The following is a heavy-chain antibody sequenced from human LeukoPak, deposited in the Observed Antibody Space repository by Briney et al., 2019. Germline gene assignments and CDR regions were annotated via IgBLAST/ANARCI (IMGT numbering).Heavy chain of an antibody. CDR3: ARVLDFWSGSADY. V-gene: IGHV3-7*01. CDR2: IKQDGSEK. CDR1: GFTFSSYW. Sequence: PGGSLRLSCAASGFTFSSYWMSWVRQAPGKGLEWVANIKQDGSEKYYVDSVKGRFTISRDNAKNSLYLQMNSQRAEDTAVYYCARVLDFWSGSADYWGQGTLVTVSS. D-gene: IGHD3-3*01. J-gene: IGHJ4*02.